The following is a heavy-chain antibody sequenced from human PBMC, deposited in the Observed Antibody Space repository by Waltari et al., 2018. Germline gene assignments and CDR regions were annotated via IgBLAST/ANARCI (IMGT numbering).Heavy chain of an antibody. V-gene: IGHV4-4*07. D-gene: IGHD1-26*01. CDR2: IYANGNT. CDR1: GGSVDNFY. J-gene: IGHJ3*02. Sequence: QVQLQESGPGLVKLSETLSLTCTVSGGSVDNFYWSWIRQPAGKGLEWIGRIYANGNTSYNPSLKTRVTMSEDMSKNEVSLTLTSVTAADTAVYYCAKMAAKVGAHDAFDIWGQGTMVIVSS. CDR3: AKMAAKVGAHDAFDI.